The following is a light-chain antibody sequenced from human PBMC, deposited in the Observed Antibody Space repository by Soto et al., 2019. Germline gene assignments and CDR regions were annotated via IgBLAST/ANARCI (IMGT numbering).Light chain of an antibody. CDR1: QDIGNL. Sequence: DIQMTQSPSSVSASVGARVTLTCRASQDIGNLLAWYQQKPGKAPKLLIYFGSNLQTGVPSRFSGSGSGTDFPLTISSLQPEDLATYYCQQADSFPLTFGRGTRVEIK. CDR2: FGS. CDR3: QQADSFPLT. J-gene: IGKJ4*01. V-gene: IGKV1-12*01.